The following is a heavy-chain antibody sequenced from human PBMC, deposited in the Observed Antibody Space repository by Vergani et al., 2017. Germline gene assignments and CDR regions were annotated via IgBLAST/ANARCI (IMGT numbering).Heavy chain of an antibody. V-gene: IGHV1-69*12. D-gene: IGHD5-18*01. CDR3: AKDGPYGYGPQEYYGMDV. CDR2: IIPIFGTA. CDR1: GGTFSSYA. J-gene: IGHJ6*02. Sequence: QVQLVQSGAEVKKPGSSVKVSCKASGGTFSSYAISWVRQAPGQGLEWMGGIIPIFGTANYAQKFQGRVTITADDSTSTSYMELSSLRSEDTAVYYCAKDGPYGYGPQEYYGMDVWGQGTTVTVSS.